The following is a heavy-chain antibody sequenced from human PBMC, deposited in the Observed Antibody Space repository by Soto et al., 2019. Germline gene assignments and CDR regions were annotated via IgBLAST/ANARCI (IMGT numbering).Heavy chain of an antibody. D-gene: IGHD2-21*01. Sequence: GGSLRLSCAASGFTFSSYAMSWVRQAPGRGLEWVSCITGSGGGTYYADSVKGRFTISRDNSKDTLFLQMNSLRAEDTAVYYRAKDGRLVINWCDTWGQGTLVT. V-gene: IGHV3-23*01. CDR2: ITGSGGGT. CDR3: AKDGRLVINWCDT. J-gene: IGHJ5*02. CDR1: GFTFSSYA.